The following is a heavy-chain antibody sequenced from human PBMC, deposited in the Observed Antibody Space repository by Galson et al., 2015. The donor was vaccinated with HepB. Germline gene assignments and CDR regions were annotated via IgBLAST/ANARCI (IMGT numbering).Heavy chain of an antibody. D-gene: IGHD3-16*01. CDR3: ARDCAAVTSLGFDA. Sequence: SVKVSCKASGTAFSRFSLNWVRQAPGQGLEWMGRIIPMYGMTNYARKFQGRLTITADESTNTAFIELSSLRSEDTAIYYCARDCAAVTSLGFDAWGQGTLVTVSS. CDR1: GTAFSRFS. CDR2: IIPMYGMT. J-gene: IGHJ5*02. V-gene: IGHV1-69*13.